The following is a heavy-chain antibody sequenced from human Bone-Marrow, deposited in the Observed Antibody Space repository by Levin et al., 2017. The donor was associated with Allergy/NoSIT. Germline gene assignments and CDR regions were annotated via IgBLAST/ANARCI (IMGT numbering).Heavy chain of an antibody. J-gene: IGHJ6*02. CDR2: IYSSGTT. V-gene: IGHV4-59*08. D-gene: IGHD3-3*01. CDR3: ARHDDSWSGHYGMDV. Sequence: SETLSLTCSVSGGSIRNFYLSWIRQPPGRGLEWLGYIYSSGTTYYNPSLKSRIIISADPSKRQVSLKLNSVTAADTAVYYCARHDDSWSGHYGMDVWGQGTAVTVSS. CDR1: GGSIRNFY.